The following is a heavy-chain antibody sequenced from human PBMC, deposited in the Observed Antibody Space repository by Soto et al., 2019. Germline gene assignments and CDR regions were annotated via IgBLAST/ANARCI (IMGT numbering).Heavy chain of an antibody. CDR1: GGSISSGGYY. D-gene: IGHD3-22*01. Sequence: QVQLQESGPGLVKPSQTLSLTCTVSGGSISSGGYYWSWIRQHPGKGLEWIGYIYYSGSTYYNPSLTGRVTLSVAPSKNQFSLKLSSVTAADTAVYYCAREVKYYYDGSGSSPSGLVYWGQGTLVTVSS. J-gene: IGHJ4*02. V-gene: IGHV4-31*03. CDR3: AREVKYYYDGSGSSPSGLVY. CDR2: IYYSGST.